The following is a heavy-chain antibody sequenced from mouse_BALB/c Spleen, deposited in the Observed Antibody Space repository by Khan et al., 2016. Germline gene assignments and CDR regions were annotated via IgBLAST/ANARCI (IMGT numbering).Heavy chain of an antibody. V-gene: IGHV5-9-3*01. CDR3: ARRAY. CDR1: GFTFSSYA. Sequence: EVELVESGGGLVKPGGSLKLSCAASGFTFSSYAMSWVRQTPEKRLEWVATISSGGSYTYYPDSVKGRFTISRDNAKNTLYLQMSSLRSEDTAMYYCARRAYWGQGTLGTVSA. J-gene: IGHJ3*01. CDR2: ISSGGSYT.